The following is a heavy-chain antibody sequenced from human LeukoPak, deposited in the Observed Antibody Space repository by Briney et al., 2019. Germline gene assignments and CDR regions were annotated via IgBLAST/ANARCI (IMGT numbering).Heavy chain of an antibody. CDR3: TGVGSSGSVDY. J-gene: IGHJ4*02. V-gene: IGHV3-30*09. CDR2: ISYDGSNK. CDR1: GFTFSSYA. Sequence: PGRSLRLSCAASGFTFSSYAMHWVRQAPGKGLEWVAVISYDGSNKYYADSVKGRFAISRDNSKNTLYLQMNSLRAEDTAVYYCTGVGSSGSVDYWGQGTLVTVSS. D-gene: IGHD1-1*01.